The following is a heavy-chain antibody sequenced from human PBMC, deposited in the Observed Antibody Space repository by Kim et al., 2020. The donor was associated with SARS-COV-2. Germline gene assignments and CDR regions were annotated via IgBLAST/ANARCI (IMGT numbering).Heavy chain of an antibody. V-gene: IGHV1-46*01. CDR3: ARETHIAAPPSFYDY. D-gene: IGHD6-13*01. CDR1: GYTFTSYY. Sequence: ASVKVSCKASGYTFTSYYMHWVRQAPGQGLEWMGIINPSGGSTSYAQKFQGRVTMTRDTSTSTVYMELSSLRSEDTAVYYCARETHIAAPPSFYDYWGQGTLVTVSS. J-gene: IGHJ4*02. CDR2: INPSGGST.